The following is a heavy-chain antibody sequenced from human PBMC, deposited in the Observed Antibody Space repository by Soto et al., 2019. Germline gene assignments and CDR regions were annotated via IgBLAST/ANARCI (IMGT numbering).Heavy chain of an antibody. CDR1: GYSFTSYW. D-gene: IGHD2-2*01. CDR2: IYPGDSDT. V-gene: IGHV5-51*01. Sequence: PGESLKISCKGSGYSFTSYWIGWVRQMPGKGLEWMGIIYPGDSDTRYSPSFQGQVTISADKSISTAYLQWSSLKASDTAMYYCARSSIPAAKLFGGNYYYYYMDVWGKGTTVTVSS. CDR3: ARSSIPAAKLFGGNYYYYYMDV. J-gene: IGHJ6*03.